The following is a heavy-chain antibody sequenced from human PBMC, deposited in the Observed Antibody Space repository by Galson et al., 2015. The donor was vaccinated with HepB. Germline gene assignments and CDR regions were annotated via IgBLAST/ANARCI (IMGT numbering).Heavy chain of an antibody. J-gene: IGHJ4*02. CDR3: ASEEMATIKGTFDY. Sequence: SLRLSCAASGFTFSSYAMHWVRQAPGKGLEWVAVISYDGSNKYYADSVKGRFTISRDNSKNTLYLQMNSLRAGDTAVYYCASEEMATIKGTFDYWGQGTLVTVSS. V-gene: IGHV3-30-3*01. CDR2: ISYDGSNK. CDR1: GFTFSSYA. D-gene: IGHD5-24*01.